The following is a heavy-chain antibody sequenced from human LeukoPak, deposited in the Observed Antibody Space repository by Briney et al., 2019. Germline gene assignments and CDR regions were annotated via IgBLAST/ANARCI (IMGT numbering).Heavy chain of an antibody. CDR3: ARDGSSGWYMGWFDP. J-gene: IGHJ5*02. CDR1: GYTFTSYG. Sequence: GASVKVSCKASGYTFTSYGISWVRQAPGQGLEWMGWISAYNGNTNYAQKLQGRVTMTTDTSTSTAYMELRSLRSGDTAVYYCARDGSSGWYMGWFDPWGQGTLVTVSS. D-gene: IGHD6-19*01. CDR2: ISAYNGNT. V-gene: IGHV1-18*01.